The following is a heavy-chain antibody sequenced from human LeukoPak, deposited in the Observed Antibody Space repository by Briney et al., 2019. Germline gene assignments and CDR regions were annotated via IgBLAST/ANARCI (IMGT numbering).Heavy chain of an antibody. CDR3: AKATGTLTN. D-gene: IGHD1-1*01. J-gene: IGHJ4*02. Sequence: SGGSLRLSCAASGFTFDDYGMSWVRQAPGKGLEWVSGINWNGGSTGYADSVKGRFTISRDNSKNTLYLQMNSLTAEDTAIFYCAKATGTLTNWGQGILVTVSS. CDR1: GFTFDDYG. CDR2: INWNGGST. V-gene: IGHV3-20*04.